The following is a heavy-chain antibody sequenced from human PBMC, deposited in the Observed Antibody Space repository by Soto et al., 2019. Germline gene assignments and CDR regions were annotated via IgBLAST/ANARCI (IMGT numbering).Heavy chain of an antibody. D-gene: IGHD1-26*01. Sequence: ASVKVSCKASGYTFTSYAMHWVRQAPGQRLEWMGWINAGNGNTKYSQKFQGRVTITRDTSASTAYMELSSLRSEDTAVYYCVRDDSGFSGSHYIDYFNYWGQGALVTVSS. CDR3: VRDDSGFSGSHYIDYFNY. CDR2: INAGNGNT. J-gene: IGHJ4*02. V-gene: IGHV1-3*01. CDR1: GYTFTSYA.